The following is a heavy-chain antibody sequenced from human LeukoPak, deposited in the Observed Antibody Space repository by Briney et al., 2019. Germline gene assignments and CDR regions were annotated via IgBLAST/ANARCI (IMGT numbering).Heavy chain of an antibody. J-gene: IGHJ4*02. CDR1: GYTFTGYY. CDR3: ARGVGYCSSTSCYPFGY. V-gene: IGHV1-2*02. D-gene: IGHD2-2*01. CDR2: INPNSGGT. Sequence: ASVKVSCKASGYTFTGYYMHWVRQAPGQGLEWMGWINPNSGGTNYAQKFQGRVTMTRDTSISTAYMELSRLRSDDTAVYYCARGVGYCSSTSCYPFGYWGQGTLVTVSS.